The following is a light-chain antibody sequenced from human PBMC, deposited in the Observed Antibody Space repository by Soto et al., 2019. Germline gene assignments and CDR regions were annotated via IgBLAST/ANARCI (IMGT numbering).Light chain of an antibody. Sequence: DIVMTQSPLSLPVTPGEPASISCRSSQSLLHSDGYNYLDWYLQKPGQSPQLLIYLSSNRASGVPDRLSGSGSGTDFTLKISRVEAEDVGVYYCMQALQTPQVTFGQGTRLEIK. CDR3: MQALQTPQVT. CDR2: LSS. V-gene: IGKV2-28*01. J-gene: IGKJ5*01. CDR1: QSLLHSDGYNY.